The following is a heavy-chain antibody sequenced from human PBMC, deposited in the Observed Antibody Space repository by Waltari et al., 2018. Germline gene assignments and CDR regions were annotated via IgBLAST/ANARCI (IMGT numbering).Heavy chain of an antibody. Sequence: QVQLQESGPGLVKPSETLSLTCTVSGGSISSYYWSWIRQPPGKGLEWIGYIYYSGSTKYNPSLKSRVTISVDTSKNQFSLKLSSVTAADTAVYYCASGRTGRRYFDYWGQGTLVTVSS. CDR1: GGSISSYY. CDR3: ASGRTGRRYFDY. J-gene: IGHJ4*02. CDR2: IYYSGST. D-gene: IGHD2-15*01. V-gene: IGHV4-59*01.